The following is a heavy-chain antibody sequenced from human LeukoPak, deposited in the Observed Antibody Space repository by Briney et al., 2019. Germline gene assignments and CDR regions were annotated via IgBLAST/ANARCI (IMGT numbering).Heavy chain of an antibody. CDR2: MNPNSGNT. D-gene: IGHD3-9*01. V-gene: IGHV1-8*01. CDR3: ASQDDILTGYSS. Sequence: ASVKVSCKASGYTFTSYDINWVRQATGQGLEWTGWMNPNSGNTGYAQKFQGRVTMTRNTSISTAYMELSSLRSEDTAVYYCASQDDILTGYSSWGQGTLVTVSS. J-gene: IGHJ5*02. CDR1: GYTFTSYD.